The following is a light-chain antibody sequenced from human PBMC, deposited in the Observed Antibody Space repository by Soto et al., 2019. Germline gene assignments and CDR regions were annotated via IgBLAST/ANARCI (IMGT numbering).Light chain of an antibody. CDR3: QQYGNSRT. CDR1: QSFSNNY. Sequence: EIVLTQSPGTLSLSPGERATLSCRASQSFSNNYLAWYQQKPGQAPRLLIYGASARATGIPDRFSASGAGTDFTLTITRLEPEDFAVYYCQQYGNSRTFGKGTKVEIK. J-gene: IGKJ1*01. CDR2: GAS. V-gene: IGKV3-20*01.